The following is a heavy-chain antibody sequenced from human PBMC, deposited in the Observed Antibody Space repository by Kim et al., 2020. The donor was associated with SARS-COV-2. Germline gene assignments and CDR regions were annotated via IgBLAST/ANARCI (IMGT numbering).Heavy chain of an antibody. V-gene: IGHV3-13*01. CDR2: IGTAGDT. D-gene: IGHD3-10*01. J-gene: IGHJ4*02. CDR1: GFTFSSYD. Sequence: GGSLRLSCAASGFTFSSYDMHWVRQATGKGLEWVSAIGTAGDTYYPGSVKGRFTISRENAKNSLYLQMNSLRAGDTAVYYCARGAYYYGSGSYSHFDYWGQGTLVTVSS. CDR3: ARGAYYYGSGSYSHFDY.